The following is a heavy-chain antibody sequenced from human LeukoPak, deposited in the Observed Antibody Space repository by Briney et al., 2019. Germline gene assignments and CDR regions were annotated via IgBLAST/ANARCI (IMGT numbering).Heavy chain of an antibody. J-gene: IGHJ6*02. Sequence: GQSLPTSSTGSGYSFTSYWIAWVRQMPGKGLEWMGIIYAGGSDTRYSPSFQGQVSISVDKSINTAYLQWRSLKASDTAMYYCGRSGHYGTDVWGQ. CDR2: IYAGGSDT. CDR3: GRSGHYGTDV. CDR1: GYSFTSYW. D-gene: IGHD3-10*01. V-gene: IGHV5-51*01.